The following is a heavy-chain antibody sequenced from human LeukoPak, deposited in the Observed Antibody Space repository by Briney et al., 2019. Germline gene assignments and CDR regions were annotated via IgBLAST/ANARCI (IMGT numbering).Heavy chain of an antibody. CDR1: GGSISSYY. V-gene: IGHV4-34*01. J-gene: IGHJ5*02. Sequence: SETLSLTCTVSGGSISSYYWSWIRQPPGKGLEWIGEINHSGSTNYNPSLKSRVTISVDTSKNQFSLKLSSVTAADTAVYYCARVRDYYDSSGYYGGPWGQGTLVTVSS. D-gene: IGHD3-22*01. CDR2: INHSGST. CDR3: ARVRDYYDSSGYYGGP.